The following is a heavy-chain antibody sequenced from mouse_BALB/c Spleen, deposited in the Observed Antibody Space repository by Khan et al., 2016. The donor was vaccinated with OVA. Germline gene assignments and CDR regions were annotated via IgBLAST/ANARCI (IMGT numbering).Heavy chain of an antibody. CDR1: GYTFTSYW. D-gene: IGHD1-1*01. J-gene: IGHJ2*01. V-gene: IGHV1-87*01. Sequence: QVQLKQSGAELARPGASVKLSCKASGYTFTSYWMQWVKQRPGQGLEWIGTLYPGDGDTRYTQKFKGKATLTADKSSSTAYMQLSSLAYEDSAVYYCARGGITTGYFDYWGQGTTLTVSS. CDR3: ARGGITTGYFDY. CDR2: LYPGDGDT.